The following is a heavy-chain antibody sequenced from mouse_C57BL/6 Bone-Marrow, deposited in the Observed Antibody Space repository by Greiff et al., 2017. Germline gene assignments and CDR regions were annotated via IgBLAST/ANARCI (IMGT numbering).Heavy chain of an antibody. CDR1: GYTFTSYG. CDR2: LYPRSGNT. CDR3: ARDDGYYVPYYYAMDY. D-gene: IGHD2-3*01. J-gene: IGHJ4*01. V-gene: IGHV1-81*01. Sequence: QVHVKQSGAELARPGASVKLSCKASGYTFTSYGISWVKQRTGQGLEWIGELYPRSGNTYYNEKFKGKATLTADKSSSTAYMERRSLTSEDSAVYFCARDDGYYVPYYYAMDYWGQGTSVTVSS.